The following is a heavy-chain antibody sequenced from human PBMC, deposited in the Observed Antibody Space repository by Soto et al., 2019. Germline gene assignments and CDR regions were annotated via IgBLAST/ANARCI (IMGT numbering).Heavy chain of an antibody. Sequence: GGSLRLSCAASGFTFSSYAMHWVRQAPGKGLEWVAVISYDGSNKYYADSVKGRFTISRDNSKNTLYLQMNSLRSEDTAVYYCATDPQAWLRGGYYYYMDVWGKGTTVTVSS. CDR2: ISYDGSNK. CDR3: ATDPQAWLRGGYYYYMDV. D-gene: IGHD5-12*01. V-gene: IGHV3-30-3*01. J-gene: IGHJ6*03. CDR1: GFTFSSYA.